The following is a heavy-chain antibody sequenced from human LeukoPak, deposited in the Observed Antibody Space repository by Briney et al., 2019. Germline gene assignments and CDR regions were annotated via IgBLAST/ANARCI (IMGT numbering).Heavy chain of an antibody. CDR3: ARHERYCSSTSCYSTEYFQH. J-gene: IGHJ1*01. Sequence: GESLQISCQGSGCSFTSYWIGWVRQMPGKGLEWMGIIYPGDSDTRYSPSFQGQVTISADKSISTAYLQWSSPKASDTAMYYCARHERYCSSTSCYSTEYFQHWGQGTLVTVSS. D-gene: IGHD2-2*01. V-gene: IGHV5-51*01. CDR1: GCSFTSYW. CDR2: IYPGDSDT.